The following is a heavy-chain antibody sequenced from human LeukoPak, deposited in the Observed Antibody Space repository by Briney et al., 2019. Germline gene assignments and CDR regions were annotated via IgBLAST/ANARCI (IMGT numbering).Heavy chain of an antibody. CDR1: GFTFSRYG. D-gene: IGHD3-10*01. CDR2: IKYDGTNK. CDR3: ARGGMVRRVMGAFDI. J-gene: IGHJ3*02. Sequence: GGSLRLSCAASGFTFSRYGIHWVRQGPGKGLEWVAFIKYDGTNKYYADSVKGRFTISRDNSENTLYLQMNSLRAEDTAVFYCARGGMVRRVMGAFDIWGQGTLVTVSS. V-gene: IGHV3-30*02.